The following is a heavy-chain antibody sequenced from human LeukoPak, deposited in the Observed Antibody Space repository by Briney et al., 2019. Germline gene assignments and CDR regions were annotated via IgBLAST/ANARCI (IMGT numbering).Heavy chain of an antibody. CDR3: AKVPQVGATIPQFFDY. Sequence: PGGSLRLSCAASGFTFSSYAMTWVRQAPGKGLEWVSTISGSGRSTYYADSVKGRFTLSRDYSKNTLYLQMNSLTAEDTAVYYCAKVPQVGATIPQFFDYWGQGTLVTVSS. CDR1: GFTFSSYA. V-gene: IGHV3-23*01. CDR2: ISGSGRST. D-gene: IGHD1-26*01. J-gene: IGHJ4*02.